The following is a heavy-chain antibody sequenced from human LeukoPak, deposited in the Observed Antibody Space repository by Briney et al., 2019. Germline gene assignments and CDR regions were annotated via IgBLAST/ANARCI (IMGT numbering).Heavy chain of an antibody. CDR3: ARDWGGSYSAIVY. D-gene: IGHD2-15*01. CDR1: GFTFSSYS. V-gene: IGHV3-48*04. Sequence: GGSLRLSCAASGFTFSSYSLNWVRQAPGKGMEWDSFISGSIIKIYYADSVKGRFTISRDNAEKSLYLQRNSLRAEDTAVYYCARDWGGSYSAIVYWGQGTLVTVSS. CDR2: ISGSIIKI. J-gene: IGHJ4*02.